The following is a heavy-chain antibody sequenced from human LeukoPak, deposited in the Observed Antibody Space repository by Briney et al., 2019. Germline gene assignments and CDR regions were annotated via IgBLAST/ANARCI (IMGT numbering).Heavy chain of an antibody. Sequence: GGSLRLSCVAFGFTFSSYAMSWVRQAPGKGLEWVSAISGSGGSTYYADSVEGRFTISRDNSKNTLYLQMNSLRAEDTAVYYCAKGSTSITMIVVVITGFDYWGQGTLVTVSS. CDR1: GFTFSSYA. V-gene: IGHV3-23*01. J-gene: IGHJ4*02. D-gene: IGHD3-22*01. CDR3: AKGSTSITMIVVVITGFDY. CDR2: ISGSGGST.